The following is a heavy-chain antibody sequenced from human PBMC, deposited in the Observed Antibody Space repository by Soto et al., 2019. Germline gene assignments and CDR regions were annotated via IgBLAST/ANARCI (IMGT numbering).Heavy chain of an antibody. D-gene: IGHD3-10*01. Sequence: PGGSLRLSCAASGFTFSSYSMNWVRQAPGKGLEWVSSISSSSSYIYYADSVKGRFTISRDNAKNSLYLQMNSLRAEDTAVYYCARDLDYYGSGSDRGAWGQGTLVTVSS. CDR3: ARDLDYYGSGSDRGA. CDR2: ISSSSSYI. J-gene: IGHJ4*02. CDR1: GFTFSSYS. V-gene: IGHV3-21*01.